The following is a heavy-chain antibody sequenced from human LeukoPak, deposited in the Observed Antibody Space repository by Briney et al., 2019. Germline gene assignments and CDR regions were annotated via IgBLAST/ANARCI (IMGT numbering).Heavy chain of an antibody. D-gene: IGHD3-22*01. CDR3: ASRDNYYDSSGTREAFDY. V-gene: IGHV4-34*01. J-gene: IGHJ4*02. Sequence: SETLSLTCAVYGGSFSGYYWSWIRQPPGKGLEWIGEINHSGSTNYNPSLKSRVTISVDTSNNQFSRKLSSVTAADTAVYYCASRDNYYDSSGTREAFDYWGQGTLVTVSS. CDR2: INHSGST. CDR1: GGSFSGYY.